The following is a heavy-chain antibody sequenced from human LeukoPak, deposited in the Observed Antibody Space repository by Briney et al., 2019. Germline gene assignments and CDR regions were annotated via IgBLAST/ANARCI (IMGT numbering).Heavy chain of an antibody. CDR3: ARDEYGGNFYYYYYYMDV. V-gene: IGHV1-2*02. D-gene: IGHD4-23*01. Sequence: ASVKVSCKASGYTFTSYYMHWVRQAPGQGLEWMGWINPNSGGTNYAQKFQGRVTMTRDTSISTAYMELSRLRSDDTAVYYCARDEYGGNFYYYYYYMDVWGKGTTVTVSS. CDR2: INPNSGGT. CDR1: GYTFTSYY. J-gene: IGHJ6*03.